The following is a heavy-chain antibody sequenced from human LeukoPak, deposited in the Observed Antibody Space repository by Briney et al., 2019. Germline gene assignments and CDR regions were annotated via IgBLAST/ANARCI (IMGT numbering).Heavy chain of an antibody. Sequence: GGSLRLSCTASGFTFTNYAMNWVRQAPGKGLEWVSAISKTATSTYYADSVKGRFTISRDNSKNTVYLQMNSLGAEDTALYYCAKDGGWLSPSDAFDVWGQGTMVTVSS. J-gene: IGHJ3*01. CDR1: GFTFTNYA. CDR3: AKDGGWLSPSDAFDV. CDR2: ISKTATST. D-gene: IGHD3-22*01. V-gene: IGHV3-23*01.